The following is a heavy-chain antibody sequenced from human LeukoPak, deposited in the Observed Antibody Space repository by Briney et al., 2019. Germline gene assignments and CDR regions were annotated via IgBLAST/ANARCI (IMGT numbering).Heavy chain of an antibody. CDR1: GGTFSSYA. Sequence: SVKVSCKASGGTFSSYAISWVRQAPGQGLEWMGGIIPIFGTANYAQKFQGRVTITADESTSAAYMELSSLRSEDTAVYYCARDPYYYGSGNWFDPWGQGTLVTVSS. D-gene: IGHD3-10*01. J-gene: IGHJ5*02. CDR2: IIPIFGTA. V-gene: IGHV1-69*13. CDR3: ARDPYYYGSGNWFDP.